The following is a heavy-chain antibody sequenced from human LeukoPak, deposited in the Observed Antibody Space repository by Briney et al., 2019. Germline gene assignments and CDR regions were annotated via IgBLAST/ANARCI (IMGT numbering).Heavy chain of an antibody. CDR2: ISSSSSSTI. CDR1: GFTFSSYS. V-gene: IGHV3-48*01. D-gene: IGHD6-19*01. J-gene: IGHJ4*02. Sequence: PGGSLRLSCAASGFTFSSYSMNWVRQAPGKGLEWVSYISSSSSSTIYYADSVKGRFTISRDNAKNSLYLQMNSLRAEDTAVYYCARDGIAVAGESDYWGQGTLVTVSS. CDR3: ARDGIAVAGESDY.